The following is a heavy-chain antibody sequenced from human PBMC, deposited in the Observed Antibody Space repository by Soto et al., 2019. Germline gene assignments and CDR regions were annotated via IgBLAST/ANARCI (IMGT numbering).Heavy chain of an antibody. D-gene: IGHD3-3*01. Sequence: QVQLVESGGGVVQPGRALRLSCAASRFTFSSYGMHWVRQAPGKGLEWVAIISYDGSKKHYAESVKGRFTISRDNSENTLYLQMNSLRAEDTAVYYCAKDNALWSAYYLGYWGQGTLVTVSS. CDR3: AKDNALWSAYYLGY. V-gene: IGHV3-30*18. J-gene: IGHJ4*02. CDR1: RFTFSSYG. CDR2: ISYDGSKK.